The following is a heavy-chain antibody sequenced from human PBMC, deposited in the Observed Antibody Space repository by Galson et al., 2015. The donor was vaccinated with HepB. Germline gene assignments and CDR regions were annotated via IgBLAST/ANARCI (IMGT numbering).Heavy chain of an antibody. CDR3: ARDGRDTAAIVPGYFDY. CDR1: GYTFTSYY. V-gene: IGHV1-46*04. J-gene: IGHJ4*02. CDR2: INPSGGST. D-gene: IGHD5-18*01. Sequence: SVKVSCKASGYTFTSYYMHWVRQAPGQGLEWMGIINPSGGSTSYAQKLQGRVTMTRDTSTSTVYMELSSLRSEDTAVYYCARDGRDTAAIVPGYFDYWGQGTLVTVSS.